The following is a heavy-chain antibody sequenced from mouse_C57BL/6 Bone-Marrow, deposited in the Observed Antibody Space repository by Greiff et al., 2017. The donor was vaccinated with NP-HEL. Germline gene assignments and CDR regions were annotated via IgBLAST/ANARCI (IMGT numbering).Heavy chain of an antibody. CDR2: INPSNGGT. V-gene: IGHV1-53*01. Sequence: VQLQEPGTDLVKPGASLKLSCTASGYTFTSYWMHWVNQRPGQGLEWIGYINPSNGGTNYNDKFKSKATLTVAKSYSTAYMQLSSLTSEDSAVYYCATSVITTGRCAYGGRGTRVTVSA. CDR1: GYTFTSYW. CDR3: ATSVITTGRCAY. D-gene: IGHD2-4*01. J-gene: IGHJ3*01.